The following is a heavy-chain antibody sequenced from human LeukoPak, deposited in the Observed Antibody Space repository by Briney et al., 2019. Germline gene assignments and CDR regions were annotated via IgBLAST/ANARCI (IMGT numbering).Heavy chain of an antibody. D-gene: IGHD6-6*01. CDR3: ARDLSRIAARPSLGY. CDR2: INPNSGGT. J-gene: IGHJ4*02. V-gene: IGHV1-2*02. CDR1: GYTFTSYD. Sequence: ASVKVSCKASGYTFTSYDINWVRQATGQGLEWMGWINPNSGGTNYAQKFQGRVTMTRDTSISTAYMELSRLRSDDTAVYYCARDLSRIAARPSLGYWGQGTLVTVSS.